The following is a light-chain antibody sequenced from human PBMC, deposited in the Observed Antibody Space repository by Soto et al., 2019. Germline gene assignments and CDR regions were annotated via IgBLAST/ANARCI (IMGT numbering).Light chain of an antibody. CDR1: QSLLHSNGKTF. CDR3: MQTLQTPGT. CDR2: SAS. Sequence: DIVMTQSPLSLPVTPGEPASISCRSSQSLLHSNGKTFLDWYLQKPGQSPQLLIFSASKRASGVPDRFSASGSGTDFTLKINRVEAEDVGVYYCMQTLQTPGTFXQGTKV. V-gene: IGKV2-28*01. J-gene: IGKJ1*01.